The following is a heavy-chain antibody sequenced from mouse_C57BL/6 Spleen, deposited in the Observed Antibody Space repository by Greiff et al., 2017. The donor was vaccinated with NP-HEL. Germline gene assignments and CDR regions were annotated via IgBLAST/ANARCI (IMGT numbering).Heavy chain of an antibody. J-gene: IGHJ4*01. CDR1: GFSLTSYG. Sequence: QVHVKQSGPGLVQPSQSLSITCTVSGFSLTSYGVHWVRQSPGKGLEWLGVIWSGGSTDYNAAFISRLSISKDNSKSQVFFKMNSLQADDTAIYYCASPGVEGYAMDYWGQGTSVTVSS. CDR3: ASPGVEGYAMDY. V-gene: IGHV2-2*01. CDR2: IWSGGST.